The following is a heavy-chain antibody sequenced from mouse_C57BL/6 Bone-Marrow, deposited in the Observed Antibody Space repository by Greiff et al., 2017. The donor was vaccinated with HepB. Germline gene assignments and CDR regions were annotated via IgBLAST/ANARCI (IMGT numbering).Heavy chain of an antibody. V-gene: IGHV1-55*01. J-gene: IGHJ3*01. D-gene: IGHD2-4*01. CDR1: GYTFTSYW. Sequence: QVQLKQPGAELVKPGASVKMSCKASGYTFTSYWITWVKQRPGQGLEWIGDIYPGSGSTNYNEKFKSKATLTVDTSSSTAYMQLSSLTSEDSAVYYCARRSMITTEFAYWGQGTLVTVSA. CDR3: ARRSMITTEFAY. CDR2: IYPGSGST.